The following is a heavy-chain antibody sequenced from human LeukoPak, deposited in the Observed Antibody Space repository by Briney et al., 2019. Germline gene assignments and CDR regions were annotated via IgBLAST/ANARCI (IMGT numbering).Heavy chain of an antibody. CDR3: ARDRDGGFDY. CDR2: ISSSSSYI. J-gene: IGHJ4*02. Sequence: GGSLRLSCAASGFTFSSYSMNWVRQASGKGLEWVSSISSSSSYIYYADSVKGRFTISRDNAKNSLYLQMNSLRAEDTAVYYCARDRDGGFDYWGQGTLVTVSS. CDR1: GFTFSSYS. V-gene: IGHV3-21*01. D-gene: IGHD3-16*01.